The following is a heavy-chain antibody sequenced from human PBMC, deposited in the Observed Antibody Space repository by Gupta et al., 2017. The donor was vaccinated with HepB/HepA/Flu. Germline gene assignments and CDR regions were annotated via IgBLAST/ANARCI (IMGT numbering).Heavy chain of an antibody. CDR3: ARDSIWGVVPAAEYYYYYGMDV. CDR2: IYYSGST. D-gene: IGHD2-2*01. CDR1: GGSISSYY. Sequence: QVQLQESGPGLVKPSETLSLTCTVSGGSISSYYWSWIRQPPGKGLEWIGYIYYSGSTNYNPSLKSRVTISVDTSKNQFSLKLSSVTAADTAVYYCARDSIWGVVPAAEYYYYYGMDVWGQGTTVTVSS. J-gene: IGHJ6*02. V-gene: IGHV4-59*01.